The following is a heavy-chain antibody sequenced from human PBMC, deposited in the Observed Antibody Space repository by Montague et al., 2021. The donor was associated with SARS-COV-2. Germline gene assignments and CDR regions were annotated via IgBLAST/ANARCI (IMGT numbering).Heavy chain of an antibody. CDR2: TYYRSKWYN. CDR3: ARIPVGSKYYFDF. V-gene: IGHV6-1*01. Sequence: CAISGDSDSSNIPTWNWIRQSPSRDLERLRRTYYRSKWYNDYAESVKSRITIDPDTSKHQFSLHLNSVTPEDTAVYYCARIPVGSKYYFDFWGQGTLVTVSS. D-gene: IGHD2-2*01. J-gene: IGHJ4*02. CDR1: GDSDSSNIPT.